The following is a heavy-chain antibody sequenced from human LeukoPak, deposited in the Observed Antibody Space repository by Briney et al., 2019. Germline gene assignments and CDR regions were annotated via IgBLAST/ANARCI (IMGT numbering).Heavy chain of an antibody. V-gene: IGHV3-53*01. J-gene: IGHJ4*02. CDR3: AKRGVVIRVILVGFHKEAYYFDS. CDR2: IYGGANT. Sequence: GGSLRLSCAASGFNVSNYYMSWVRQAPGKGLELVSVIYGGANTYYIDSVKGRFTISRDNSNNTVYLQMNSLRAEDTAVYFCAKRGVVIRVILVGFHKEAYYFDSWGQGALVTVPS. D-gene: IGHD3-10*01. CDR1: GFNVSNYY.